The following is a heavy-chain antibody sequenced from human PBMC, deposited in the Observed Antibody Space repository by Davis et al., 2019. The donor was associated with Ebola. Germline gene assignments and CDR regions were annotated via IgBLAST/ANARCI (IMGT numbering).Heavy chain of an antibody. CDR3: ARGGYCSSTSCYVGGRFDP. CDR1: GGTFSSYA. V-gene: IGHV1-69*13. Sequence: SVKVSCKASGGTFSSYAISWVRQAPGQGLEWMGGIIPIFGTANYAQKFQGRVTITADESTSTAYMELSSLRSEDTAVYYCARGGYCSSTSCYVGGRFDPWGQGTLVTVSS. CDR2: IIPIFGTA. J-gene: IGHJ5*02. D-gene: IGHD2-2*01.